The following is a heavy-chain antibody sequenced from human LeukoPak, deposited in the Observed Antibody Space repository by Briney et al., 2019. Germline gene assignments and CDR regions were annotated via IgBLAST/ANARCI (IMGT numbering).Heavy chain of an antibody. V-gene: IGHV3-21*01. Sequence: GGSLRLSCAASGFTFSSYSMNWVRQAPGKGLEWVSSISSSSSYIYYADSVKGRFTISRGNAKNSLYLQMNSLRAEDTAVYYCARAPTEGCSSTSCYTAFDRFDYWGQGTLVTVSS. CDR3: ARAPTEGCSSTSCYTAFDRFDY. J-gene: IGHJ4*02. D-gene: IGHD2-2*02. CDR1: GFTFSSYS. CDR2: ISSSSSYI.